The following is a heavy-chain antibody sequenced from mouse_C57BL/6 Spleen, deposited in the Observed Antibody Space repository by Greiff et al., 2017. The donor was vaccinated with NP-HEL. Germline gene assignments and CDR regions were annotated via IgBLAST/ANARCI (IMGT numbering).Heavy chain of an antibody. CDR3: AGRRDGYPAWFAY. D-gene: IGHD2-3*01. Sequence: QVQLKQPGAELVMPGASVKLSCKASGYTFTSYWMHWVKQRPGQGLEWIGEIDPSDSYTNYNQKFKGKSTLTVDKSSSTAYMQLSSLTSEDSAVYYCAGRRDGYPAWFAYWGQGTLVTVSA. CDR1: GYTFTSYW. V-gene: IGHV1-69*01. CDR2: IDPSDSYT. J-gene: IGHJ3*01.